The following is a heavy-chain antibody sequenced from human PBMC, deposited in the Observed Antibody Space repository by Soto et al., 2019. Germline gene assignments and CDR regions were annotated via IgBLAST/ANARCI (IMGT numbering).Heavy chain of an antibody. D-gene: IGHD4-17*01. CDR2: IYWDDDK. CDR3: AHRGHYGEWPYWYFDL. Sequence: QITLKESGRALVKPTQPLTLTCTFSGFSLSTSGVGVGWIRQPPGKALEWLALIYWDDDKRCSPSLKTRLTITNDTSKNQVVLTMTNMDPVDTATYYYAHRGHYGEWPYWYFDLWGRGTLVTVSS. CDR1: GFSLSTSGVG. V-gene: IGHV2-5*02. J-gene: IGHJ2*01.